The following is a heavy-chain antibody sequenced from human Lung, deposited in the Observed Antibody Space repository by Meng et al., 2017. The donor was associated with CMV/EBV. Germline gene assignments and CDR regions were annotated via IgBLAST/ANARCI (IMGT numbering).Heavy chain of an antibody. V-gene: IGHV1-2*02. CDR2: INPNSGGT. Sequence: ASVKVSCNASGYTFTGYYMHWVRQDPGQGLEWMGWINPNSGGTNYAQKFQGRVTMTRDTSISTAYMELSRLRSDDTAVYYCARDGGGLYYFDDWGQGTLVTVSS. CDR3: ARDGGGLYYFDD. CDR1: GYTFTGYY. J-gene: IGHJ4*02. D-gene: IGHD2-15*01.